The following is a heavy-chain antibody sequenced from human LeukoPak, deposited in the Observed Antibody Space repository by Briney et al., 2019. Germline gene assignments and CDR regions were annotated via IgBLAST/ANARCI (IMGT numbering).Heavy chain of an antibody. Sequence: ASVKVSCKTSGGTFNNSAISWVRQAPGQGLEWLGGIMPLFGTAGYAQKFQGRVTITKDESTRTVYLELTSLTSDDTAVYYCARGSRYSSPLDYWGQGTLVTVSS. J-gene: IGHJ4*02. D-gene: IGHD6-13*01. CDR2: IMPLFGTA. CDR1: GGTFNNSA. CDR3: ARGSRYSSPLDY. V-gene: IGHV1-69*05.